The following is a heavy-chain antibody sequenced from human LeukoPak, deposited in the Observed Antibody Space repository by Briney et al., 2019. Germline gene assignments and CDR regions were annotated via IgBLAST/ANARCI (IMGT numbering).Heavy chain of an antibody. D-gene: IGHD5-24*01. Sequence: GGSLRLSCAASGFTFDDYGMSWVRQAPGKGLEWVSGINWDGGSTGYADSVKGRFTISRDNAKNSLYLQMNSLRAEDTAVCYCAGSRDGYNSLDYWGQGTLVTVSS. CDR2: INWDGGST. CDR3: AGSRDGYNSLDY. V-gene: IGHV3-20*04. CDR1: GFTFDDYG. J-gene: IGHJ4*02.